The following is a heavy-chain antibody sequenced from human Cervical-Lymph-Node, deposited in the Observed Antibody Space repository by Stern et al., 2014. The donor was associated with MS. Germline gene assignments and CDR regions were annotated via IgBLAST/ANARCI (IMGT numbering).Heavy chain of an antibody. CDR1: GFTFSRYS. CDR2: ISSSSSYI. CDR3: ARDHFPVVDLSTRQIGY. Sequence: EVQLVESGGGLVKPGGSLRLSCAASGFTFSRYSMNWVRQAPGKGLEWVSSISSSSSYIYYADSVKGRFTISRDNAKNSLYLQMNSLRAEDTAVYYCARDHFPVVDLSTRQIGYWGQGTLVTVSS. V-gene: IGHV3-21*01. D-gene: IGHD4-23*01. J-gene: IGHJ4*02.